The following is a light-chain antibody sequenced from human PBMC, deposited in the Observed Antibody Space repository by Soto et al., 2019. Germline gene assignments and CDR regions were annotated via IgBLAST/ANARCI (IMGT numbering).Light chain of an antibody. V-gene: IGKV3-20*01. J-gene: IGKJ1*01. Sequence: EIVLTQSPGTLSLSPGERATLSCRSSQSVSSNYLAWYQQRPGQAPRLLLYGASSRATGIPDRFSGSASGTDFTLTISRLEPEDFAVYYCQQYGISPQTFGQGTKVDIK. CDR2: GAS. CDR1: QSVSSNY. CDR3: QQYGISPQT.